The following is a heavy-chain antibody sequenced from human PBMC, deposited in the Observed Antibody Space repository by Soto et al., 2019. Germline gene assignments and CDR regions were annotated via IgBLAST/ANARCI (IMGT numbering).Heavy chain of an antibody. Sequence: XXTLSLPCTVSGDSIRSSDDSLGFIRQPPGKGLEGMGSIYYSGSTYHNPSLKSRATISVDTSKNQFSQKLSSVTAADTAVFYCARLPRTDYNFWSGFLWGLGTLVTVSS. J-gene: IGHJ4*02. CDR3: ARLPRTDYNFWSGFL. CDR1: GDSIRSSDDS. V-gene: IGHV4-39*01. CDR2: IYYSGST. D-gene: IGHD3-3*01.